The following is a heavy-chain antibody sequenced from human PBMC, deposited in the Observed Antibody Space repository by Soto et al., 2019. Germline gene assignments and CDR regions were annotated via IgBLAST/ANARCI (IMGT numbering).Heavy chain of an antibody. CDR3: ARSIMITFGGVIPHDY. J-gene: IGHJ4*02. CDR2: INHSGST. D-gene: IGHD3-16*02. Sequence: PSETLSLTCAVYGGSFSGYYWSWIRQPPGKGLEWIGEINHSGSTNYNPSLKSRVTISVDTSKNQFSLKLSSVTAADTAVYYCARSIMITFGGVIPHDYWGKGTLVTVSS. V-gene: IGHV4-34*01. CDR1: GGSFSGYY.